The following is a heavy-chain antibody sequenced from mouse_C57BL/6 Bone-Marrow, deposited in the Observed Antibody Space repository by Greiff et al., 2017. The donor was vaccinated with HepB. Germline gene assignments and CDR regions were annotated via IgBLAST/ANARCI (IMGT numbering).Heavy chain of an antibody. J-gene: IGHJ2*01. CDR3: ERDSRWLPYYFDY. CDR2: ISDGGSYT. V-gene: IGHV5-4*01. CDR1: GFTFSSYA. D-gene: IGHD2-3*01. Sequence: EVKLVESGGGLVKPGGSLKLSCAASGFTFSSYAMSWVRQTPEKRLEWVATISDGGSYTYYPDNVKGRFTISRDNAKNNRYLQMSHLKSEDTAMYYCERDSRWLPYYFDYWGQGTTLTVSS.